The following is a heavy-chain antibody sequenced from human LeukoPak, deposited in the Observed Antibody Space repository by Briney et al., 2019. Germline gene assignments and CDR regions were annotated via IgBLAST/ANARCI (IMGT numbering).Heavy chain of an antibody. CDR2: IRSKGYRGTT. Sequence: GGSLRLSCAASGFTFGDYAMSWSRQAPGKGLEWVGFIRSKGYRGTTEYAASVKGRFTISRDDSESIAYLQMNSLKTEDTAVYYCTRMVHSGSYYGAFDIWGQGTMVTVSS. J-gene: IGHJ3*02. D-gene: IGHD1-26*01. V-gene: IGHV3-49*03. CDR1: GFTFGDYA. CDR3: TRMVHSGSYYGAFDI.